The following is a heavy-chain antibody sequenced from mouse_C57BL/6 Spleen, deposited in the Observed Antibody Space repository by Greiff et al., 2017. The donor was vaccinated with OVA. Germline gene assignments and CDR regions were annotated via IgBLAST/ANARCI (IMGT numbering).Heavy chain of an antibody. CDR2: IYPGDGDT. CDR1: GYAFSSSW. J-gene: IGHJ2*01. D-gene: IGHD2-1*01. CDR3: ARSGDGNFDY. V-gene: IGHV1-82*01. Sequence: QVQLKESGPELVKPGASVKISCKASGYAFSSSWMNWVKQRPGKGLEWIGRIYPGDGDTNYNGKFKGKATLTADKSSSTAYMQLSSLTSEDSAVYFCARSGDGNFDYWGQGTTLTVSS.